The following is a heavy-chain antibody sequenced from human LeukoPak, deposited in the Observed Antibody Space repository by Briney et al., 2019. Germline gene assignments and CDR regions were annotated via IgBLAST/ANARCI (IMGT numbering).Heavy chain of an antibody. CDR3: VRAGAMTRIDGFDP. D-gene: IGHD1/OR15-1a*01. CDR1: GFTFSNYE. V-gene: IGHV3-48*03. J-gene: IGHJ5*02. Sequence: PGGPLRLSCAASGFTFSNYEMNWVRLAPGKGLEWVSDISSSGSTIYYADSVKGRFTISRDNAKNSLYLQMNSLRAEDTAVYYCVRAGAMTRIDGFDPWGQGTLVTVSS. CDR2: ISSSGSTI.